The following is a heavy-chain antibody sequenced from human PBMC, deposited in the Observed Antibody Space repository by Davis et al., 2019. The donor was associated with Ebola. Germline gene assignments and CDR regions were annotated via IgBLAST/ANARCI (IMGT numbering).Heavy chain of an antibody. J-gene: IGHJ4*02. Sequence: GESLKISCAGSGFIFRSWDMSWVRQAPGRGLEWVSYISENRDDTFYTDSVRGRFTISRDNAKNSLFLQLNSLRAEDTAVYYCARHWDEGDDWGQGTLVTVSS. V-gene: IGHV3-48*03. D-gene: IGHD1-26*01. CDR1: GFIFRSWD. CDR2: ISENRDDT. CDR3: ARHWDEGDD.